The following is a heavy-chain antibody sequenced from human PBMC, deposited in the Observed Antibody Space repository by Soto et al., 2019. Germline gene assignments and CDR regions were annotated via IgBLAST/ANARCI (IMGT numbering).Heavy chain of an antibody. CDR2: IYYSGST. CDR3: TCIFSGGYGYGFYYYGMDV. D-gene: IGHD5-18*01. V-gene: IGHV4-39*01. J-gene: IGHJ6*02. CDR1: GCSIRISSSY. Sequence: PSEPLSLTYSISGCSIRISSSYWGWIRQPPGKGLEWIGSIYYSGSTYYNPSLKSRVTISVDTSKSQFSLKLSSVTAADTAVYYCTCIFSGGYGYGFYYYGMDVWGQGTTVT.